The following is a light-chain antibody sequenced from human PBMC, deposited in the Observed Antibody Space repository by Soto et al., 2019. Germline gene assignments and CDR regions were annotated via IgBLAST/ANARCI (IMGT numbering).Light chain of an antibody. CDR2: EVS. CDR3: SSYTSSIVV. Sequence: QSALTQPASVSGSPGQSITISCTGTNSDVGGYNYVSWYQQYPGKAPKLMIYEVSNRPSGVSNRFSGSKSGNTASLTISGLQAEDEADYYCSSYTSSIVVVGGGTKLTVL. J-gene: IGLJ3*02. V-gene: IGLV2-14*01. CDR1: NSDVGGYNY.